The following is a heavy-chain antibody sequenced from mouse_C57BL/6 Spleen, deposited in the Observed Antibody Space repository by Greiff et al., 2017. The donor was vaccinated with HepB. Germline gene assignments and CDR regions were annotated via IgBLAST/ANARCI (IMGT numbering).Heavy chain of an antibody. V-gene: IGHV1-82*01. CDR1: GYSFSSSW. CDR2: IYPGDGDT. CDR3: ARIGTVVAPYWYFDV. Sequence: VQLQQSGPELVKPGASVKISCKASGYSFSSSWMNWVKQRPGKGLEWIGRIYPGDGDTNYNGKFKGKATLTADKSSSTAYMQLSSLTSEDSAVYFCARIGTVVAPYWYFDVCGTGTTVTVSS. J-gene: IGHJ1*03. D-gene: IGHD1-1*01.